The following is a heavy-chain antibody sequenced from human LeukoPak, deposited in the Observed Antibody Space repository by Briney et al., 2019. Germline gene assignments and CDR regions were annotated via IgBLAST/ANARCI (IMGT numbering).Heavy chain of an antibody. V-gene: IGHV3-66*01. CDR2: FYRDGSS. Sequence: GGPLRLSCVASGLSVSSNYMSWVRQAPGKGLEWVSVFYRDGSSYYAESVKGRFTISRDNSKNTLYIQMNSLRAEDTAVYYCARSFYDILIGYYQYFDYWGQGTLVTVSS. D-gene: IGHD3-9*01. CDR1: GLSVSSNY. CDR3: ARSFYDILIGYYQYFDY. J-gene: IGHJ4*02.